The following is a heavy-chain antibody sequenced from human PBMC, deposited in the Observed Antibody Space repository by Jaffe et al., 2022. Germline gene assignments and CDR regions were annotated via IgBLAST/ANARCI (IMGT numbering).Heavy chain of an antibody. CDR2: IYHSGST. CDR1: GGSISSGGYS. Sequence: QLQLQESGSGLVKPSQTLSLTCAVSGGSISSGGYSWSWIRQPPGKGLEWIGYIYHSGSTYYNPSLKSRVTISVDRSKNQFSLKLSSVTAADTAVYYCARVGEDLVVPGNNWFDPWGQGTLVTVSS. D-gene: IGHD2-2*01. J-gene: IGHJ5*02. CDR3: ARVGEDLVVPGNNWFDP. V-gene: IGHV4-30-2*01.